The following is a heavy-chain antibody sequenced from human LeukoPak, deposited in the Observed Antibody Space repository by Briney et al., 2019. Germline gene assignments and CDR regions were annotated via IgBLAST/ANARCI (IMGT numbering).Heavy chain of an antibody. CDR1: GGSISSYY. V-gene: IGHV4-59*01. Sequence: SETLSHTCTVSGGSISSYYWSWIRQPPGKGLEWIGYIYYSGSTNYNPSLKSRVTISVDTSKNQFSLKLSSVTAADTAVYYCARADSSGFKGNWFDPWGQGTLVTVSS. J-gene: IGHJ5*02. CDR3: ARADSSGFKGNWFDP. CDR2: IYYSGST. D-gene: IGHD3-22*01.